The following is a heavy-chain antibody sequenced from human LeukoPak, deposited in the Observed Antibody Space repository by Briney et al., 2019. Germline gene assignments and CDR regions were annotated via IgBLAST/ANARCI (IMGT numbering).Heavy chain of an antibody. Sequence: TGGSLRLTCAASGYTLSPYAMNWVRQAPGTGLEWIAFISDSGHTKYNADSVKGRFTISRDNAKNSVFLQMNSLRDEDTAVYYCARKELEGSWFDPWGQGTLVTVTS. J-gene: IGHJ5*02. D-gene: IGHD3-3*01. V-gene: IGHV3-48*02. CDR2: ISDSGHTK. CDR1: GYTLSPYA. CDR3: ARKELEGSWFDP.